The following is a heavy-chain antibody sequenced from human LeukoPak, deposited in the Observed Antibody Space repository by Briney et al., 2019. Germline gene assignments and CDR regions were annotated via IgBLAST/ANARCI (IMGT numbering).Heavy chain of an antibody. CDR2: ITWNSAGI. Sequence: GRSLRLSCAASGFTFDDYVMHWVRQAPGKGLEWVSGITWNSAGIDYADSVKGRFTISRDNAKNSLYLQMNSLRAEDMALYYCAKDRLSGFDAFDIWGQGTMVTVSS. V-gene: IGHV3-9*03. J-gene: IGHJ3*02. CDR1: GFTFDDYV. CDR3: AKDRLSGFDAFDI. D-gene: IGHD6-25*01.